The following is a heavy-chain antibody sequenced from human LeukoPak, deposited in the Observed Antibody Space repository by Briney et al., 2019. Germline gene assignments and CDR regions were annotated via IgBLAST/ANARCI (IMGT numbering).Heavy chain of an antibody. D-gene: IGHD2-8*01. V-gene: IGHV1-18*01. J-gene: IGHJ4*02. CDR1: VYTLTSYG. Sequence: GAAVNVSLKCSVYTLTSYGIGWLRQPPGQGLEWMGWVSVYSGNTNYAQELQGRVTLPTNTCASTAYMEVGSLRTDDTAMYYCASDADGVIDCWGQGTLVTVCS. CDR2: VSVYSGNT. CDR3: ASDADGVIDC.